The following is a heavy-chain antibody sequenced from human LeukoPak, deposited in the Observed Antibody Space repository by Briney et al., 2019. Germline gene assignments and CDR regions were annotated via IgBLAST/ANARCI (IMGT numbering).Heavy chain of an antibody. CDR3: ARDEYYYDSSGYYLDAFDI. D-gene: IGHD3-22*01. CDR2: IKQDGSEK. Sequence: GGSLRLSCAASGFTFSSYWMTWVRQAPGKGLEWVANIKQDGSEKYYVDSVKGRFTISRDNAKNSLSLQMNSLRAEDTAVYYCARDEYYYDSSGYYLDAFDIWGQGTMVTVSS. V-gene: IGHV3-7*01. CDR1: GFTFSSYW. J-gene: IGHJ3*02.